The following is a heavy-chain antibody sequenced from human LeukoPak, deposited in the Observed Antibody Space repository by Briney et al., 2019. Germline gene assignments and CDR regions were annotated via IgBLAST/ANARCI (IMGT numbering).Heavy chain of an antibody. Sequence: SETLSLTRAVYGGSFSGYYWSWIRQPPGKGLEWIGEINHSGSTNYNPSLKSRVTISVDTSKNQFSLKLSSVTAADTAVYYCASQAPYYYGSGSYYYWGQGTLVTVSS. CDR1: GGSFSGYY. J-gene: IGHJ4*02. V-gene: IGHV4-34*01. CDR2: INHSGST. CDR3: ASQAPYYYGSGSYYY. D-gene: IGHD3-10*01.